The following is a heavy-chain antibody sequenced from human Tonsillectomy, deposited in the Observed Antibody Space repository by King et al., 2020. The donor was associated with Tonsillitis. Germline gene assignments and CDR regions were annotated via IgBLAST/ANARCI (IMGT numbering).Heavy chain of an antibody. Sequence: VQLVESGGGLVQPGGSLRLSCAASGFTFSSYAMSWVRQAPGKGLEWVSVIYSGGSSTYYADSVKGRFTISRDNSKNTLYLQMNSLRAEDTAVYYCAKDSAPGGYFDYWGQGTLVTVSS. CDR1: GFTFSSYA. CDR3: AKDSAPGGYFDY. V-gene: IGHV3-23*03. CDR2: IYSGGSST. J-gene: IGHJ4*02. D-gene: IGHD3-10*01.